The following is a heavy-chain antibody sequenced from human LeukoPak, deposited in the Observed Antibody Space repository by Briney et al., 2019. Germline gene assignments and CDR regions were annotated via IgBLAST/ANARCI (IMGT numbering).Heavy chain of an antibody. J-gene: IGHJ4*02. V-gene: IGHV3-23*01. CDR1: GFMFSSYA. CDR3: AKGRWDQLLSEIDY. CDR2: ISGSGGST. Sequence: GGSLRLSCAASGFMFSSYAMSWVRQAPGKGLEWVSGISGSGGSTDYADSVKGRFTISRDNSKNTLYLQMNSLRAEGTAVYYCAKGRWDQLLSEIDYWGQGTLVTVSS. D-gene: IGHD2-2*01.